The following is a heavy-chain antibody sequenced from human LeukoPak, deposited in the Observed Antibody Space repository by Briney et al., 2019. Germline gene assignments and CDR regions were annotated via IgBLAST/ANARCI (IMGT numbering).Heavy chain of an antibody. CDR2: IYYSGST. V-gene: IGHV4-59*01. CDR1: GGSISSYY. CDR3: ASIRAYYYYMDV. Sequence: SETLSLTCTVSGGSISSYYWSWIRQPPGKGLEWIGYIYYSGSTNYNPSLKSRVTISVDTSKNQFSLKLSSVTAADTAVYYCASIRAYYYYMDVWGKGTTVTVSS. J-gene: IGHJ6*03.